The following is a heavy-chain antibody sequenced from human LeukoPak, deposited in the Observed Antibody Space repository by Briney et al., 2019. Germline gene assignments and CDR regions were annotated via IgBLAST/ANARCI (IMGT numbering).Heavy chain of an antibody. CDR1: GFTCSSYW. J-gene: IGHJ4*02. CDR3: ARSRYSSSSGRDY. D-gene: IGHD6-6*01. V-gene: IGHV3-7*01. CDR2: IKQDGSEK. Sequence: QSGGSLRLSCAASGFTCSSYWMSCVRQAPGKVLEWVANIKQDGSEKYYVDSVKGRFTISRDNAKNSLYLQMNSLRAEDTAVYYCARSRYSSSSGRDYWGQGTLVTVSS.